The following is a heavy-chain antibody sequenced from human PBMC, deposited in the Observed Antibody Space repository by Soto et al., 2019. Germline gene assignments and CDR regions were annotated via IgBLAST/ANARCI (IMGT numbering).Heavy chain of an antibody. V-gene: IGHV2-5*01. Sequence: SGPTLVNPTQTLTLTCTVSGFSLITTGVGVGCIRQPPGKALEWLALIYWNDDKRYRPSLKSRLTITTDTSKNQVVLRMTNMDPMDTATYYCAHSASVPCCYYFDHWGPGTLVTVSS. D-gene: IGHD1-26*01. J-gene: IGHJ4*02. CDR2: IYWNDDK. CDR1: GFSLITTGVG. CDR3: AHSASVPCCYYFDH.